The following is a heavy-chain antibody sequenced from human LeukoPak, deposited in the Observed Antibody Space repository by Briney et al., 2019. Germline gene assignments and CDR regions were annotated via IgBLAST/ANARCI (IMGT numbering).Heavy chain of an antibody. J-gene: IGHJ5*02. CDR2: INLSGGST. V-gene: IGHV1-46*01. Sequence: AASVKVSCKASGYTFTSYYMHWVRQAPGQGLEWMGIINLSGGSTSYAQRFQGRVTMTRDMSTSTVYMELSSLRSEDTAVYYCARSVYPRENWFDPWGQGTLVTVSS. CDR3: ARSVYPRENWFDP. CDR1: GYTFTSYY. D-gene: IGHD1-26*01.